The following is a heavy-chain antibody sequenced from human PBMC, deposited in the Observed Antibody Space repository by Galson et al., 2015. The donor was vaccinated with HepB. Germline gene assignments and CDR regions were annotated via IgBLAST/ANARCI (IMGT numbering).Heavy chain of an antibody. CDR3: ASLPPPYCSSTSCYHGNWALLFDY. Sequence: SVKVSCKASGYTFTNYGISWVRQAPGQGLEWMGWISADNGNTNYAQKLQGRVTLTTDTSTSTAYMELGSLRSDDTAVYYCASLPPPYCSSTSCYHGNWALLFDYWGQGTLVTVSS. CDR2: ISADNGNT. CDR1: GYTFTNYG. J-gene: IGHJ4*02. V-gene: IGHV1-18*04. D-gene: IGHD2-2*01.